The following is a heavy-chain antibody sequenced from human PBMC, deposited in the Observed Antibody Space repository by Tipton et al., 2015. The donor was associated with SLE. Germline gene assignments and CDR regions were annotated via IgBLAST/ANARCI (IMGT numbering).Heavy chain of an antibody. V-gene: IGHV3-53*01. D-gene: IGHD3-10*01. Sequence: SLRLSCVASGATVSSNFMSWVRQAPGKGLEWVSVIYSGGTTYYADSVKGRFTISRDNSNDTLYLQMNSLRAEDTAVYYCARVRFGALDYWGQGTQVTVSS. CDR2: IYSGGTT. CDR1: GATVSSNF. J-gene: IGHJ4*02. CDR3: ARVRFGALDY.